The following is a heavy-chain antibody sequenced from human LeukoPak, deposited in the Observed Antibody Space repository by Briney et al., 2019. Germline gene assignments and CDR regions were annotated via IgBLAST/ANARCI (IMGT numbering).Heavy chain of an antibody. V-gene: IGHV3-21*01. CDR2: ISSSSSYI. CDR1: GFTFSSYS. J-gene: IGHJ4*02. CDR3: ARSQSGYYGGRDY. D-gene: IGHD3-9*01. Sequence: PGGSLRLSCAASGFTFSSYSMNWVRQAPGKGLEWVSSISSSSSYIYYADSVKGRFTISRDNAKNSLYLQMNSLRAEDTAVYYCARSQSGYYGGRDYWGQGTLVTVSS.